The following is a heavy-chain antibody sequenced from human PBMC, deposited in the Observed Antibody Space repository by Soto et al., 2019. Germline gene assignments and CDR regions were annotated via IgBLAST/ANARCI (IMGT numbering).Heavy chain of an antibody. V-gene: IGHV5-51*01. CDR3: ARGYCXGGTCYSKRDFYYALDV. CDR2: IYAGDSDT. D-gene: IGHD2-15*01. Sequence: GESLKISCKGSGYSFTNYWIGWVRQMPGKGLEWMGLIYAGDSDTRSSPSFQGQVTFSVDMSINAAYLQWTSLRASDTAIYYCARGYCXGGTCYSKRDFYYALDVWGQGTTVTVSS. CDR1: GYSFTNYW. J-gene: IGHJ6*02.